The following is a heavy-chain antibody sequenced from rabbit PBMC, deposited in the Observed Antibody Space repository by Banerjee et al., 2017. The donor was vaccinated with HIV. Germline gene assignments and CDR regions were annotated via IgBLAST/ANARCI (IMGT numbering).Heavy chain of an antibody. V-gene: IGHV1S40*01. J-gene: IGHJ4*01. CDR3: ARDLSSSGWSDFAL. Sequence: QSLEESGGDLVQPGASLTLTCTASGLDFSSSYWICWVRQAPGKGLEWIGYIHTGSGSTDYASWVNGRFSISKTSLTTVTLQMTSLTAADTATYFCARDLSSSGWSDFALWGPGTLVTVS. D-gene: IGHD4-1*01. CDR1: GLDFSSSYW. CDR2: IHTGSGST.